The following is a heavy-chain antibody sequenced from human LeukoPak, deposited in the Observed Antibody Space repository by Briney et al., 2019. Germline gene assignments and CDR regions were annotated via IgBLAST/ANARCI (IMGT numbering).Heavy chain of an antibody. CDR2: ISSSSSTI. J-gene: IGHJ6*02. V-gene: IGHV3-11*01. CDR3: ARDEGADFWSGYSYYYYGMDV. CDR1: GFTFSDYY. D-gene: IGHD3-3*01. Sequence: PGGSLRLSCAVSGFTFSDYYMSWIRQAPGKGLEWVSYISSSSSTIYYADSVKGRFTISRDNAKNSLYLQMNSLRAEDTAVYYCARDEGADFWSGYSYYYYGMDVWGQGTTVTVSS.